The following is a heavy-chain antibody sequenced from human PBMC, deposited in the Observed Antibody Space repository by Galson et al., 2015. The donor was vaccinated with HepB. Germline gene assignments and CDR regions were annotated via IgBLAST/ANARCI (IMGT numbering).Heavy chain of an antibody. D-gene: IGHD3-10*01. CDR3: ARDFNDGVTMVRRAPGDI. Sequence: SLRLSCAASGFTFSSYAMHWVRQAPGKGLEWVAVISYDGSNKYYADSVKGRFTISRDNSKNTLYLQMNSLRAEDTAVYYCARDFNDGVTMVRRAPGDIWGQGTMVTVSS. CDR1: GFTFSSYA. J-gene: IGHJ3*02. CDR2: ISYDGSNK. V-gene: IGHV3-30*04.